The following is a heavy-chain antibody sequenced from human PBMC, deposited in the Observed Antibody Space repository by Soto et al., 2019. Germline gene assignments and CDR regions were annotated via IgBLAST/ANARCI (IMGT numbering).Heavy chain of an antibody. J-gene: IGHJ6*02. CDR1: GGTFSSYA. Sequence: GASVKVSCKASGGTFSSYAISWVRQAPGQGLEWMGGIIPIFGTANYAQKFQGRVTITADESTSTAYMELSSLRSEDTAVHYCARRPYYYYYGMDVWGQGTTVTVSS. V-gene: IGHV1-69*13. CDR3: ARRPYYYYYGMDV. CDR2: IIPIFGTA.